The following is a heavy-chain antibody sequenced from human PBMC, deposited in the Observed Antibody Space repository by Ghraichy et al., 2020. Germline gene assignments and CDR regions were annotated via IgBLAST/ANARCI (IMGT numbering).Heavy chain of an antibody. CDR3: TRPFGASPYAYYYGVDV. Sequence: SQTLSLTCIISGGSIDSSSYYWGWIRQPPGKELEWIGDIYYSGTTYYNPSLKSRATISVDTSKNQLSLKLTSVTAADTAVYYCTRPFGASPYAYYYGVDVWGHGTTVTVSS. CDR1: GGSIDSSSYY. CDR2: IYYSGTT. V-gene: IGHV4-39*01. J-gene: IGHJ6*02. D-gene: IGHD3-16*01.